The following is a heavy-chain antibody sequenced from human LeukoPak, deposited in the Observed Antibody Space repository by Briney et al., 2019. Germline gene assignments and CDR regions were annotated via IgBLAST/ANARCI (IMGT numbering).Heavy chain of an antibody. J-gene: IGHJ3*02. V-gene: IGHV4-30-4*07. Sequence: PSQTLSLTCAVSGGSISSGGYSWSWTRQPPGKGLEWIGYIYYSGSTYYNPSLKSRVTISVDTSKNQFSLKLSSVTAADTAVYYCARDTNSAFDIWGQGTMVTVSS. CDR2: IYYSGST. D-gene: IGHD1-1*01. CDR1: GGSISSGGYS. CDR3: ARDTNSAFDI.